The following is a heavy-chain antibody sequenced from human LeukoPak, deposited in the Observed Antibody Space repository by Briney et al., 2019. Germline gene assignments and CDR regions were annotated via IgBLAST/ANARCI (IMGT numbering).Heavy chain of an antibody. CDR2: ISGSGSST. CDR3: AKDPPRGSADAFDI. CDR1: GFTFSNFA. D-gene: IGHD2-15*01. Sequence: GGSLRLSCAASGFTFSNFAMSWVRQAPGKGLECVSTISGSGSSTYYADSVKGRFTISRDNSRNTLYLQMDSLSAEDSTVYYCAKDPPRGSADAFDIWGQGTRLTVSS. J-gene: IGHJ3*02. V-gene: IGHV3-23*01.